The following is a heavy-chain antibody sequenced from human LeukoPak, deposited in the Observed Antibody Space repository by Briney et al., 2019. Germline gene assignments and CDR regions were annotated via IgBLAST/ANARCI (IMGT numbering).Heavy chain of an antibody. CDR1: GFTFSSYD. D-gene: IGHD2-2*03. CDR3: ARHMDYYGMDV. J-gene: IGHJ6*02. V-gene: IGHV3-13*01. Sequence: GGSLRLSCAASGFTFSSYDMHWVRQSTGKGLEWVSAIGTAGDTYYSDSVKGRFTISRENARYSLYLQMNSLRAGDTAVYYCARHMDYYGMDVWGQGTTVTVSS. CDR2: IGTAGDT.